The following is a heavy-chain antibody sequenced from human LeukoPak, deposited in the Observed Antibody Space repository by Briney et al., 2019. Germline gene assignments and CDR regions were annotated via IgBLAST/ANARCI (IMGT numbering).Heavy chain of an antibody. CDR1: GGSISSYY. CDR3: ARALNYYDSSGYPDY. J-gene: IGHJ4*02. Sequence: SETLSLTCTVSGGSISSYYWSWIRQPAGKGLEWIGRIYHSGSTYYNPSLKSRVTISVDTSKNQFSLKLSSVTAADTAVYYCARALNYYDSSGYPDYWGQGTLVTVSS. V-gene: IGHV4-4*07. CDR2: IYHSGST. D-gene: IGHD3-22*01.